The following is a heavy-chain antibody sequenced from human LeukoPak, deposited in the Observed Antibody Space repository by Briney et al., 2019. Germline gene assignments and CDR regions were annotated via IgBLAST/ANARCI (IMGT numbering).Heavy chain of an antibody. Sequence: SETLSLTCTVSGGSISSYYWSWIRQPPGKGLEWIGYIYYSGSTNYNPSLKSRVTISVDTSKNQFSLKLSSVTAADTAVYYCARVLRSRGYCSSTTCSGAMGYWGQEPWSPSPQ. CDR1: GGSISSYY. J-gene: IGHJ4*01. D-gene: IGHD2-2*03. CDR3: ARVLRSRGYCSSTTCSGAMGY. V-gene: IGHV4-59*01. CDR2: IYYSGST.